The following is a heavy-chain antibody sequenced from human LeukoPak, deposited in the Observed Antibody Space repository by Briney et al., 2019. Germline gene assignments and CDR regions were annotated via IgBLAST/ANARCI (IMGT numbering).Heavy chain of an antibody. CDR2: VSDSGRST. V-gene: IGHV3-23*01. CDR3: AQNQWEFPA. J-gene: IGHJ5*02. Sequence: PGGSLRPSCAASGFTFSNYAISWVRQAPGKGLEWVSGVSDSGRSTYYADSVQGRFIISRDNSKNTLYLQMNSLRVEDTAAYFCAQNQWEFPAWGQGTLVTVSS. D-gene: IGHD1-26*01. CDR1: GFTFSNYA.